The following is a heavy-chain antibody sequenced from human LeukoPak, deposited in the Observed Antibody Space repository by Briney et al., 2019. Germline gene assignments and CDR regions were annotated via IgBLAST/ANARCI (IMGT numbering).Heavy chain of an antibody. J-gene: IGHJ4*02. CDR2: IYYSGST. CDR1: GGSISSSSYY. V-gene: IGHV4-39*01. Sequence: SETLSLTCTVSGGSISSSSYYWGWIRQPPGTGLEWIGSIYYSGSTYYNPSLKSRVTISVDTSKNQFSLKLSSVTAADTAVYYCARSSTYYDFWSGYYTHYYFDYWGQGTLVTVSS. CDR3: ARSSTYYDFWSGYYTHYYFDY. D-gene: IGHD3-3*01.